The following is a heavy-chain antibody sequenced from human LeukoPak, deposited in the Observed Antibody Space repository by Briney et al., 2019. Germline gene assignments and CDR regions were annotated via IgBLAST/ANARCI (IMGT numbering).Heavy chain of an antibody. D-gene: IGHD4-17*01. CDR2: IYYSDST. CDR3: ARLPPGDYVLDWYFDL. Sequence: PSETLSLTCTVSGGSINNYFWSWIRQPPGKGLECIAYIYYSDSTNYKPSLKSRVTVSVDTSKNQFSLKLSSVTAADTAVYYCARLPPGDYVLDWYFDLWGRGTLVTVSS. CDR1: GGSINNYF. V-gene: IGHV4-59*08. J-gene: IGHJ2*01.